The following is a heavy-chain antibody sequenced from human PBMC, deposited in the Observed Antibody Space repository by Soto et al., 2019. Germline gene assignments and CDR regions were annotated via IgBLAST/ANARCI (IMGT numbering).Heavy chain of an antibody. J-gene: IGHJ6*02. D-gene: IGHD3-16*02. CDR2: TRNKANSYTT. CDR3: ALSDYYYYGMDV. CDR1: GFTFSDHY. V-gene: IGHV3-72*01. Sequence: VGSLRLSCAASGFTFSDHYMDWVRQAPGKGLEWVGRTRNKANSYTTEYAASVKGRFTISRDDSKNSLYLQMNSLKTEDTAVYYCALSDYYYYGMDVWGQGTTVTVSS.